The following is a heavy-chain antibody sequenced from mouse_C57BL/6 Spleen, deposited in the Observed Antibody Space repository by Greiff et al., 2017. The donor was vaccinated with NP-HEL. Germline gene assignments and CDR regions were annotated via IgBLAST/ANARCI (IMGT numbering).Heavy chain of an antibody. CDR1: GYTFTSYW. CDR2: IDPSDSYT. Sequence: QVQLQQPGAELVMPGASVKLSCKASGYTFTSYWMHWVKQRPGQGLEWIGEIDPSDSYTNYNQKFKGKSTLTVDKSSSTAYMQLSSLTSEDSAVYYCARMGIDYNFYFDYWGQGTTLTVSS. D-gene: IGHD2-13*01. CDR3: ARMGIDYNFYFDY. V-gene: IGHV1-69*01. J-gene: IGHJ2*01.